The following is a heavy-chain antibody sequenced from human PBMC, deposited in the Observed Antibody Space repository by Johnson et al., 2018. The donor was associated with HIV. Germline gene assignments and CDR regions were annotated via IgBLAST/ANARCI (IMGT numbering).Heavy chain of an antibody. Sequence: VQLVESGGGVVQPGRSLRLSCAASGFTFKSYWMSWVRQAPGEGPEWVANIKQDGTETYYGDSMRGRFTISRDNARNSLYLEMNGLRAEDTAVYYCARERGFSSVLWKLSEDAFDIWGQGTMVTVSS. CDR3: ARERGFSSVLWKLSEDAFDI. D-gene: IGHD3-22*01. CDR2: IKQDGTET. V-gene: IGHV3-7*01. CDR1: GFTFKSYW. J-gene: IGHJ3*02.